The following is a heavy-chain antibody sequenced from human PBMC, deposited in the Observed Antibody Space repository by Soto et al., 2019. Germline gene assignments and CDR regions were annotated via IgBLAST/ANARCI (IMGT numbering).Heavy chain of an antibody. CDR3: ARDCSSTSCHPPRFDP. V-gene: IGHV4-31*03. D-gene: IGHD2-2*01. CDR2: IYYSGST. J-gene: IGHJ5*02. Sequence: QVQLQESGPGLVKPSQTLSLTCTVSGGSISSGGYYWSWIRQHPGKGLEWIGYIYYSGSTYYNPSLKSRVTKSVDTSKNQFSLKLSSVTAADPAVYYCARDCSSTSCHPPRFDPWGQGTLVTVSS. CDR1: GGSISSGGYY.